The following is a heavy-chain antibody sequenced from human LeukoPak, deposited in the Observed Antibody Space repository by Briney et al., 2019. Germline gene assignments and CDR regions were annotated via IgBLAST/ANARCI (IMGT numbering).Heavy chain of an antibody. Sequence: SETLSLTCAVYGGSFSGYYWGWIRQPPGKGLEWIGSIYYSGSSYYNSSLKSRVTISLDTSKNQFSLKLSSVTAADTAVYYCATSGWYQTGVYWGQGTLVTVSS. CDR3: ATSGWYQTGVY. J-gene: IGHJ4*02. CDR1: GGSFSGYY. D-gene: IGHD6-13*01. V-gene: IGHV4-34*01. CDR2: IYYSGSS.